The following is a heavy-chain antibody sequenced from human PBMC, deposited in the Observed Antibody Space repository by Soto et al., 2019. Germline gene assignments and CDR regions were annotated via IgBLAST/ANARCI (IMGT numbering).Heavy chain of an antibody. CDR3: ARGAAGAFDF. Sequence: SQTLSLTCAICGDSVSSNSAAWNWIRQCPSRGLEWLGRTYYRSKWYSDYAVSVQSRITINPDTSKNQFSLQLNSVTPEDTAIYYCARGAAGAFDFWGQGTMVTVSS. CDR1: GDSVSSNSAA. J-gene: IGHJ3*01. CDR2: TYYRSKWYS. V-gene: IGHV6-1*01.